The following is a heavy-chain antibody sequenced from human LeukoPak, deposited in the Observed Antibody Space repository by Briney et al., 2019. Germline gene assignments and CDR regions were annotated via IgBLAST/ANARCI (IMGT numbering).Heavy chain of an antibody. CDR2: IASDGSST. Sequence: PGGSLRLSCAASGFTFSSYWIYWVRQAPGKGLVWVSRIASDGSSTTYADSVKGRFSISRDNSKNTLYLQMNSLRAEDTAVYYCAKYLGYRGRDAFDIWGQGTMVTVSS. V-gene: IGHV3-74*01. CDR3: AKYLGYRGRDAFDI. J-gene: IGHJ3*02. CDR1: GFTFSSYW. D-gene: IGHD2-2*01.